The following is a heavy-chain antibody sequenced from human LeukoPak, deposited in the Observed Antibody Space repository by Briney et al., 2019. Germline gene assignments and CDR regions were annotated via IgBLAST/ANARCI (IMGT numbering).Heavy chain of an antibody. CDR3: ARAPFWGSYRQGAFDI. CDR1: GGSISSGGYS. Sequence: SETLSLTCAVSGGSISSGGYSWSWIRQPPGKGLEWIGYTYRSGSTYYNPSLKSRVTISVDRSKNQFSLKLSAVTAADTAVYYCARAPFWGSYRQGAFDIWGQGTMVTVSS. D-gene: IGHD3-16*02. J-gene: IGHJ3*02. CDR2: TYRSGST. V-gene: IGHV4-30-2*01.